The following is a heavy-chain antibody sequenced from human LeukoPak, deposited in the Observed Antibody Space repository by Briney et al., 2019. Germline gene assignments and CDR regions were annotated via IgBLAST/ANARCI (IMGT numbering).Heavy chain of an antibody. Sequence: SQTLSLTCTVSGDSLSGYYWTWIRQPADKGLEWIGRIYSDGSTSYNPSLKSRITMSLDTSKNQFSLKLNSMTAADTAVYYCARDSSGWPSLDHWGQGTLVTVSS. CDR2: IYSDGST. CDR3: ARDSSGWPSLDH. J-gene: IGHJ4*02. V-gene: IGHV4-4*07. CDR1: GDSLSGYY. D-gene: IGHD6-19*01.